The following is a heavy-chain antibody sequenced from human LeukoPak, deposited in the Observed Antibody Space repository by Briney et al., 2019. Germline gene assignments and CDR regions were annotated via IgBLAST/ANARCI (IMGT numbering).Heavy chain of an antibody. V-gene: IGHV3-53*01. CDR3: AKVSSGTTVGSNFDY. CDR1: GFTVSSNY. D-gene: IGHD1-7*01. J-gene: IGHJ4*02. Sequence: GGSLRLSCAASGFTVSSNYMSWVRQAPGKGLEWVSVIYSGGSTYYADSVKGRFTISRDNSKNTLYLQMNSLRAEDTAVYYCAKVSSGTTVGSNFDYWGQGTLVTVSS. CDR2: IYSGGST.